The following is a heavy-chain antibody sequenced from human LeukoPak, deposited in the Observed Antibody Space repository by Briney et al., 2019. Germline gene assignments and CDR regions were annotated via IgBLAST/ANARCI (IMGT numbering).Heavy chain of an antibody. D-gene: IGHD4-17*01. Sequence: PGGSLRLSCAASGFTFSSYGMHWVRQAPGKGLEWVAAIWYDGSNKYYADSVKGRFTISRDNSKNTLYLQMNSLRAEDTAVYYCARGGPPETDYGDYFLYYYYGMDVWGQGTTVTVSS. CDR1: GFTFSSYG. V-gene: IGHV3-33*01. CDR3: ARGGPPETDYGDYFLYYYYGMDV. J-gene: IGHJ6*02. CDR2: IWYDGSNK.